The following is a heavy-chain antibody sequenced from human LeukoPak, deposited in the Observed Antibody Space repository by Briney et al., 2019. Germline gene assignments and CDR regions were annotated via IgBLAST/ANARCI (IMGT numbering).Heavy chain of an antibody. CDR2: LYSGGST. V-gene: IGHV3-66*01. Sequence: GGSLRLSCAASGFTVSGNYMSWVRQAPGKGLEWVSVLYSGGSTYFADSVKGRFTISTDNSKNTLYLQMNSLRAEDTAVYYCARDGPYCTNGICYRKYYFDYWGQGTLVTVSS. J-gene: IGHJ4*02. D-gene: IGHD2-8*01. CDR1: GFTVSGNY. CDR3: ARDGPYCTNGICYRKYYFDY.